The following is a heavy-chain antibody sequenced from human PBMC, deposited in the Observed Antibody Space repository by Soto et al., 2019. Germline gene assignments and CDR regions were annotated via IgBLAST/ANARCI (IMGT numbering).Heavy chain of an antibody. J-gene: IGHJ4*02. Sequence: VGSLRLSCAASGFTFSNYGMHWVRQAPGKGLEWVAVISYDGSNKYYADSVKGRFTISRDNSKNTLYLQMNSLRAEDTAVYYCAKDLRGNYPYYFDYWGRGTLVTVSS. D-gene: IGHD1-26*01. V-gene: IGHV3-30*18. CDR2: ISYDGSNK. CDR1: GFTFSNYG. CDR3: AKDLRGNYPYYFDY.